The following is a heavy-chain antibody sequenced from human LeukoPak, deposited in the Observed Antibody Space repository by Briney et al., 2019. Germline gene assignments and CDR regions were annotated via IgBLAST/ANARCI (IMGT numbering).Heavy chain of an antibody. V-gene: IGHV3-21*01. Sequence: PGGSLRLSCAASGFTFSSYSMNWVRQAPGKGLEWVSSISSSSSYIYYADSVKGRFTISTDKAKNSLYLQMNSLRAEDTPVYYCARAGYSSGEENWFDPWGQGTLVTVSS. CDR3: ARAGYSSGEENWFDP. CDR1: GFTFSSYS. D-gene: IGHD6-19*01. CDR2: ISSSSSYI. J-gene: IGHJ5*02.